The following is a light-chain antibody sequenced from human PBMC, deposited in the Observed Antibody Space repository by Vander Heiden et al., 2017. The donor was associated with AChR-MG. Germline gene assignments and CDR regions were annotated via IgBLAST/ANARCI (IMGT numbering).Light chain of an antibody. J-gene: IGKJ2*01. CDR2: KAS. V-gene: IGKV1-5*03. Sequence: DIQMTQSPSTLSASVGDRVNITCRASQSISSWLAWYQQKPGKAPKLLIYKASHLQSGVPSRFSGSGSGTEFTLTISSLQPDDFATYYCQQDNSYSSSFGQGTKLDIK. CDR1: QSISSW. CDR3: QQDNSYSSS.